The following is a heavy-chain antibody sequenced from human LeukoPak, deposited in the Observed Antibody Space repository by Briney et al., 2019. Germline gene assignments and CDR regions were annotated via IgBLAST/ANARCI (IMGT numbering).Heavy chain of an antibody. Sequence: GGSLRLSCAASGFTFSDYCMSRIRQAPGKGLEWVSYISSSGSTIYYADSVKGRFTISRDNAKNPLYLQMNSLRAEDTAVYYCARARNYDFWSGYYEYYFDYWGQGTLVTVSS. CDR3: ARARNYDFWSGYYEYYFDY. CDR2: ISSSGSTI. D-gene: IGHD3-3*01. V-gene: IGHV3-11*01. J-gene: IGHJ4*02. CDR1: GFTFSDYC.